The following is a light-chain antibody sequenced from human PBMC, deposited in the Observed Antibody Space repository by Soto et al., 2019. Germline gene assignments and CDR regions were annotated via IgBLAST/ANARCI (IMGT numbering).Light chain of an antibody. CDR2: GAS. J-gene: IGKJ1*01. Sequence: ESVLTQSPGTLSLSPGERATLSCRASQSVSSNYLAWYQQKPGQAPRLLIYGASTRATGIPDRFSGSGSGTDFTLTISRLEPEDSAVYYCQQYCSSPTWTFGQGTKVE. CDR3: QQYCSSPTWT. V-gene: IGKV3-20*01. CDR1: QSVSSNY.